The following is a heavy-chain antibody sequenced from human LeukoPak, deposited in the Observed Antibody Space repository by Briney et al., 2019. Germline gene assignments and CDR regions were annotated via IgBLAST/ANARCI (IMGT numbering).Heavy chain of an antibody. D-gene: IGHD3-10*01. J-gene: IGHJ5*02. CDR3: AKGGYGSEPGAS. CDR1: GVSMSSSAVY. V-gene: IGHV4-31*02. CDR2: VYNSGST. Sequence: SQTLSLTCTVSGVSMSSSAVYWSWPRQHPVKGLGWIAYVYNSGSTYYNPSLKSRVTISIDTYKNQCSLNLGSVTAADTAVYYCAKGGYGSEPGASWGQGTLVTVSS.